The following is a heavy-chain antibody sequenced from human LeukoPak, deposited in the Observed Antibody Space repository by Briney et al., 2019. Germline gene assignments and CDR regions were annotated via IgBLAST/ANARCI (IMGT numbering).Heavy chain of an antibody. J-gene: IGHJ3*02. Sequence: PGGSLRLSCAFTFSSYAMSWVRQAPGKGLEWVSAISGSGGTPYYADSVKGRFTISRDNSKKILYLQMNSPRVEDTAVYYCAGGEDAFDIWGQGTMVTVSS. CDR1: TFSSYA. CDR2: ISGSGGTP. D-gene: IGHD3-10*01. V-gene: IGHV3-23*01. CDR3: AGGEDAFDI.